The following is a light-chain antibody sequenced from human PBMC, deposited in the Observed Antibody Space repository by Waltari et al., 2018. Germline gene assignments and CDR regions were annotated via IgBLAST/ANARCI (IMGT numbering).Light chain of an antibody. J-gene: IGKJ5*01. CDR3: QQYYSSIT. CDR2: WAS. Sequence: DIVLTQSPDSLSVSLGARATINCKSSQSLFYSSNNKNYLGWFQQKPGHPPKLLLYWASTRASGVPDRFSSSGSGTDFTLTISSLQADDVAVYYCQQYYSSITFGQGTRLEIK. V-gene: IGKV4-1*01. CDR1: QSLFYSSNNKNY.